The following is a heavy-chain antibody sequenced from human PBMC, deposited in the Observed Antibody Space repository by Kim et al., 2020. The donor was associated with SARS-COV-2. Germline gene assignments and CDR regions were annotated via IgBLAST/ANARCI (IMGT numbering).Heavy chain of an antibody. CDR1: GGSISSSSYY. CDR2: IYYSGST. D-gene: IGHD3-22*01. Sequence: SETLSLTCTVSGGSISSSSYYWGWIRQPPGKGLEWIGSIYYSGSTYYNPSLKSRVTISVDTSKNQFSLKLSSVTAADTAVYYCARQPITMIVVVTDPFDYWGQGTLVTVSS. CDR3: ARQPITMIVVVTDPFDY. J-gene: IGHJ4*02. V-gene: IGHV4-39*01.